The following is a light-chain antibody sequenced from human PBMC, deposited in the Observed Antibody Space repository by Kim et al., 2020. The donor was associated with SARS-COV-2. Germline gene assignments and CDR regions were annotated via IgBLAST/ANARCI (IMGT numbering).Light chain of an antibody. CDR2: EVH. CDR3: CSYAGRGTLI. J-gene: IGLJ2*01. CDR1: RSDVGDYDL. V-gene: IGLV2-23*02. Sequence: GQATTTSCGRTRSDVGDYDLVSWYQHHRGDATKLIIYEVHKRPSGVSHRFSGYKSATTASLTTCGLQAEDEAEYHCCSYAGRGTLIFGRGTQLTVL.